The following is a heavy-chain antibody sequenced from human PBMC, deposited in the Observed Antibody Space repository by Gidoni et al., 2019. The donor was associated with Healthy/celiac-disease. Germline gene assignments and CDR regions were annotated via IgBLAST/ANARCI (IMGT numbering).Heavy chain of an antibody. J-gene: IGHJ4*02. CDR2: ISWNSGSI. D-gene: IGHD6-19*01. V-gene: IGHV3-9*01. CDR1: GFTFDDYA. Sequence: EVQLVESVGGLVQPGRSLRLSCAASGFTFDDYAMHWVRQAPGKGLEWVSGISWNSGSIGYADSVKGRFTISRENAKNSLYLQMNSLRAEDTALYYCAATPPSSGWQGGSFDYWGQGTLVTVSS. CDR3: AATPPSSGWQGGSFDY.